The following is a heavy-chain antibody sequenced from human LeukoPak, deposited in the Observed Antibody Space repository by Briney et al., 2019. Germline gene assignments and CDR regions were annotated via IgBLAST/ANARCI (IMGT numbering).Heavy chain of an antibody. CDR2: IIRRSSYI. J-gene: IGHJ4*02. CDR1: GFTFSSYS. V-gene: IGHV3-21*01. D-gene: IGHD2-21*02. Sequence: GGSLRLSCAASGFTFSSYSMNWVRQAPGKGLEGVSSIIRRSSYIYYVGSVKGRFTISRDNAKTSLYLQMNSLRAEDPAVYYCARPGEVVTAISFAYWGQGTLVTVSS. CDR3: ARPGEVVTAISFAY.